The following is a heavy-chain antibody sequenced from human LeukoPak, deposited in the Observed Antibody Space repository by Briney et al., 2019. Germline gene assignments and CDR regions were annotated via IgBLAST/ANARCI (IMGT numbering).Heavy chain of an antibody. Sequence: PSETLSLTCTVSGYTISSGYYWGWIRQPPGKGLEWIGRISHSGSTYYNPSLRSRVTISVDTSKNQFSLKLSSVTAADTVVYYCARRGVSGELDYWGQGTLVTVSS. CDR3: ARRGVSGELDY. D-gene: IGHD1-26*01. CDR1: GYTISSGYY. V-gene: IGHV4-38-2*02. CDR2: ISHSGST. J-gene: IGHJ4*02.